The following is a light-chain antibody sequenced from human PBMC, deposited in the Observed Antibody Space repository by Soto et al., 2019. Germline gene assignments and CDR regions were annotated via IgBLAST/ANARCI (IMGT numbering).Light chain of an antibody. Sequence: QPVLTQPPSASGSPGQSVTISCTGTSSDIGGYNSVSWYQQHPGKAPKLMIYEVNKRPLGVPERFSGSKSCNTASLTVSGLQADDEADYYCSSSAGTNSFVLFGGGTKLTVL. J-gene: IGLJ3*02. CDR2: EVN. CDR3: SSSAGTNSFVL. CDR1: SSDIGGYNS. V-gene: IGLV2-8*01.